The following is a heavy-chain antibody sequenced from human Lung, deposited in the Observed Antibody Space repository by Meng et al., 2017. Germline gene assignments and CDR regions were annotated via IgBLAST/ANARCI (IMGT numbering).Heavy chain of an antibody. Sequence: VQLQEYGPGLVNPSETLSLTCTVSGGSISSYYWSWIRQPPGKGLEWIGYISYSGNTNYNPSLKSRVTISVDTSKNQFSLKLSSVTATDTAVYYCARVRGVKTDYWGQGTLVTVSS. CDR3: ARVRGVKTDY. CDR1: GGSISSYY. V-gene: IGHV4-59*01. J-gene: IGHJ4*02. CDR2: ISYSGNT. D-gene: IGHD3-10*01.